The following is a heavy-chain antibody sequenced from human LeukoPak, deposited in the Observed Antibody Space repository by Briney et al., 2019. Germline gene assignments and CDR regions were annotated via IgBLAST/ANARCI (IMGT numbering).Heavy chain of an antibody. CDR1: GGSFSGYY. CDR3: AREGRWLQLEGNDY. CDR2: INHSGST. Sequence: PSETLSLTCAVYGGSFSGYYWSWIRQPPGKGLEWIGEINHSGSTNYNPSLKSRVTISVDTSKNQFSLKLSSVTAADTAVYYCAREGRWLQLEGNDYWGQGTLVTVSS. D-gene: IGHD5-24*01. J-gene: IGHJ4*02. V-gene: IGHV4-34*01.